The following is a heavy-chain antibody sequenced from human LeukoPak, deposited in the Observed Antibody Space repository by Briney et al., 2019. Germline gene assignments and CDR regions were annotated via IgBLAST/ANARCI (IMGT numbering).Heavy chain of an antibody. J-gene: IGHJ6*03. CDR1: GGSFSGYY. CDR3: ARSSGWYHRGPDYYYYYMDV. D-gene: IGHD6-19*01. V-gene: IGHV3-23*01. CDR2: ISGSGGST. Sequence: ETLSLTCAVYGGSFSGYYWSWVRQAPGKGLEWVSAISGSGGSTYYADSVKGRFTISRDNSKNTLYLQMNSLRAEDTAVYYCARSSGWYHRGPDYYYYYMDVWGKGTTVTVS.